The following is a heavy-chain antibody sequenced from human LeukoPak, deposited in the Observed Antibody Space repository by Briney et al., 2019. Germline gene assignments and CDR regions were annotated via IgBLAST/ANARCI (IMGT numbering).Heavy chain of an antibody. CDR2: ISSSSSYI. CDR1: GFTFSSYS. Sequence: GGSLRLSCAASGFTFSSYSMNWVRQAPGKGLEWVSSISSSSSYIYYADSVKGRFTISRDNAKNSLYLQMNSLRAEDTAVYYCARDPSGRFALDIWGQGTMVTVSP. J-gene: IGHJ3*02. V-gene: IGHV3-21*01. CDR3: ARDPSGRFALDI. D-gene: IGHD1-26*01.